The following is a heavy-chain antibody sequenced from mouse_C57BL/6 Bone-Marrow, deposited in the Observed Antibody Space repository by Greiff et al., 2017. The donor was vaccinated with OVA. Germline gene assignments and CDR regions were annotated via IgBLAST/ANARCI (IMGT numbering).Heavy chain of an antibody. D-gene: IGHD1-1*01. V-gene: IGHV1-69*01. CDR1: GYTFTSYW. CDR2: IDPSDSYT. Sequence: VQLQQPGAELVMPGASVKLSCKASGYTFTSYWMHWVKQRPGQGLEWIGEIDPSDSYTNYNQKFKGKSTLTVDKSSSTAYMQLSSLTSEDSAVYYCARSSYYYGGVCAYWGQGTLVTVSA. CDR3: ARSSYYYGGVCAY. J-gene: IGHJ3*01.